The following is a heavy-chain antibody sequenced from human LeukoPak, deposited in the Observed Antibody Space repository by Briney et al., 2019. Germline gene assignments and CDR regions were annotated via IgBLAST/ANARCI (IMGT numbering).Heavy chain of an antibody. Sequence: PGGSLRLSCAASGFTFSSYSMNWVRQAPGKGLEWVAVISYDGSNKYYADSVKGRFTISRDNSKNTLYLQMNSLRAEDTAVYYCARDEVGATYYWGQGTLVTVSS. J-gene: IGHJ4*02. V-gene: IGHV3-30*03. D-gene: IGHD1-26*01. CDR1: GFTFSSYS. CDR2: ISYDGSNK. CDR3: ARDEVGATYY.